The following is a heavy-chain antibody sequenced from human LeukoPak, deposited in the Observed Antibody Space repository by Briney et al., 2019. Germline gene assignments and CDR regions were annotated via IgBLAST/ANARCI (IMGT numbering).Heavy chain of an antibody. J-gene: IGHJ4*02. CDR2: IKPKTDGETT. Sequence: GGSLRLSCGTYGFTLSNAYMNSVRQAPAKGLEWDGRIKPKTDGETTEYAAPVKDRFSISRDDSKSMMYLQMNSLKTEDTAVYYCITPLPYSAQGGQGTLVTVSS. V-gene: IGHV3-15*07. CDR1: GFTLSNAY. D-gene: IGHD2-21*01. CDR3: ITPLPYSAQ.